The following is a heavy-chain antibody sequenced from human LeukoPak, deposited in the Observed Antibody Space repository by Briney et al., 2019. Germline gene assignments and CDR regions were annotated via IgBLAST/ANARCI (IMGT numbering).Heavy chain of an antibody. V-gene: IGHV3-72*01. CDR3: TRCSTGTRLYYFDY. J-gene: IGHJ4*02. D-gene: IGHD1/OR15-1a*01. Sequence: GGSLRLSCAASGFTFSSYEMSWVRQAPGRGLEWVGRSRNKANSYTTEYAASVKGRFTISRDESKNLLYLQMNSLTPEDTAVYYCTRCSTGTRLYYFDYWGQGTLVTVSS. CDR2: SRNKANSYTT. CDR1: GFTFSSYE.